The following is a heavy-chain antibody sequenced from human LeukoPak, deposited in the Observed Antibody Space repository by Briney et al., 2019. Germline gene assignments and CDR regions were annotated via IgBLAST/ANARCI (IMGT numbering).Heavy chain of an antibody. Sequence: GSLRLSCAASGFTFSSYWMSWVRQAPGKGLEWVANIKQDGSEKYYVDSVKGRFTISRDNAKNSLYLQMNSLRAEDTAVYYCARDHDDYGDYFDDWGQGTLVTVSS. V-gene: IGHV3-7*05. J-gene: IGHJ4*02. CDR1: GFTFSSYW. CDR2: IKQDGSEK. CDR3: ARDHDDYGDYFDD. D-gene: IGHD4-17*01.